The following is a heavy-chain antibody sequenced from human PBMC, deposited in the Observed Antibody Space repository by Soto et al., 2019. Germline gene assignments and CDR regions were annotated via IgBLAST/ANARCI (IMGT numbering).Heavy chain of an antibody. V-gene: IGHV4-30-4*01. CDR1: GGSISSYY. Sequence: SETLSLTCTVSGGSISSYYWSWIRQPPGKGLEWIGYIYYSGSTYYNPSLKSRVTISVDTSKNQFSLKLSSVTAADTAVYYCARVEYYYGMDVWGQGTTVTVSS. CDR3: ARVEYYYGMDV. CDR2: IYYSGST. J-gene: IGHJ6*02.